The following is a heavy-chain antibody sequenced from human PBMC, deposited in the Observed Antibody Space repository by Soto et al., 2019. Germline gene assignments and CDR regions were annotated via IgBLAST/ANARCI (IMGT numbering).Heavy chain of an antibody. CDR2: IMPVFPTP. CDR1: GGTFSTSA. V-gene: IGHV1-69*12. D-gene: IGHD1-1*01. CDR3: ARDKDRLQLGSNYYYILDV. J-gene: IGHJ6*02. Sequence: QVQLVQSGAEVKKPGSSVKVSCKASGGTFSTSAISWVRQAPGQGLEWVGGIMPVFPTPDYAQKFQGRVTITADESTTTAYLELTSLRTDDTAVYYCARDKDRLQLGSNYYYILDVWGQGSAITVSS.